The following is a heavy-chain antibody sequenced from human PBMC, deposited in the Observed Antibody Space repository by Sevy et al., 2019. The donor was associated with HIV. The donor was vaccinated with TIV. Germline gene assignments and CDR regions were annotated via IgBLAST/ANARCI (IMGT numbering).Heavy chain of an antibody. Sequence: GGSLRLSCAASGFTVSSYGMHWVRQAPGKGLEWVAVIYYDGVNKFYADSVKGRFTISRDNSKNTLYLQMNSLRAEDTAVYYYAKGYYYDSSGYWKDAFDIWGPGTMVTVSS. J-gene: IGHJ3*02. D-gene: IGHD3-22*01. CDR3: AKGYYYDSSGYWKDAFDI. V-gene: IGHV3-33*06. CDR1: GFTVSSYG. CDR2: IYYDGVNK.